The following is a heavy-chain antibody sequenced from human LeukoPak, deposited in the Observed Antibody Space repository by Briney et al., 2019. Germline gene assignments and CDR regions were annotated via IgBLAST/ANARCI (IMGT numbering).Heavy chain of an antibody. Sequence: ASVKVSCKASGGTFSSYAISWVRQAPGQGLEWMGGIIPIFGTANYAQKFQGRVTITADKSTSTAYMELSSLRSEDTAVYYCASRGIAAPRNWFDPWGQGTLVTVSS. CDR2: IIPIFGTA. CDR1: GGTFSSYA. D-gene: IGHD6-13*01. V-gene: IGHV1-69*06. J-gene: IGHJ5*02. CDR3: ASRGIAAPRNWFDP.